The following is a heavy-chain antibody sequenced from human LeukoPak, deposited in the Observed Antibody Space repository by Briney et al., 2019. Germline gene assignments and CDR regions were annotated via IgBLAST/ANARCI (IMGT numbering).Heavy chain of an antibody. J-gene: IGHJ4*02. D-gene: IGHD4/OR15-4a*01. CDR2: IKRKTDSGTT. CDR3: TTLGAFDY. V-gene: IGHV3-15*01. CDR1: GFTFSNAW. Sequence: GGSLRLSCAASGFTFSNAWMSWVRQAPGKGLEWVGRIKRKTDSGTTDYAAPVKGRFSISRDDSKNTLYLQMNSLKTEDTAVYYCTTLGAFDYWGLGTLVTVSS.